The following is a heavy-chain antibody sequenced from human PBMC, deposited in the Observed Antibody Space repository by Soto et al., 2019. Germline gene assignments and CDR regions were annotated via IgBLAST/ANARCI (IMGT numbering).Heavy chain of an antibody. Sequence: QVQLVESGGGVVQPGRSLRLSCAASGFTFTAYAMHWVRQAPGKGLEWVAVISSDGSKKYYADSVKGRFTISRDNSKNTLTLQVNSLTAGDPAVYYCARDQRQWGGPFGSWGQGTLVTVSS. D-gene: IGHD6-19*01. CDR1: GFTFTAYA. J-gene: IGHJ4*02. CDR3: ARDQRQWGGPFGS. CDR2: ISSDGSKK. V-gene: IGHV3-30-3*01.